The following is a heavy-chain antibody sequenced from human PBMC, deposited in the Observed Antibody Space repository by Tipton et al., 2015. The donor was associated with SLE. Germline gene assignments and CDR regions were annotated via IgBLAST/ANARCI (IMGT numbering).Heavy chain of an antibody. D-gene: IGHD4-23*01. J-gene: IGHJ5*02. CDR1: GGSISDSTYY. Sequence: LRLSCTVSGGSISDSTYYWAWIRQPPGEGREGIGSIYYSGSTYYNPSLKSRVTLSVDTSKNQFSLKLKSVTAADTAVYYCASGGYGGNFLGWFDPWGQGTLVTVSS. CDR2: IYYSGST. V-gene: IGHV4-39*07. CDR3: ASGGYGGNFLGWFDP.